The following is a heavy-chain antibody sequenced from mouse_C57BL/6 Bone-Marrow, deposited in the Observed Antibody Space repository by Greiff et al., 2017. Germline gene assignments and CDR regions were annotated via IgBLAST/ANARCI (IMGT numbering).Heavy chain of an antibody. CDR1: GFSLTSYA. D-gene: IGHD2-3*01. J-gene: IGHJ3*01. V-gene: IGHV2-9-1*01. CDR3: ARNGYDGYSAWFAY. CDR2: IWTGGGT. Sequence: VKLMESGPGLVAPSQSLSITCTVSGFSLTSYAISWVRQPPGKGLEWLGVIWTGGGTNYNSALKSRLSISKDNSKSHVFLKMNSLQTDDTARYYCARNGYDGYSAWFAYWGQGTLVTVSA.